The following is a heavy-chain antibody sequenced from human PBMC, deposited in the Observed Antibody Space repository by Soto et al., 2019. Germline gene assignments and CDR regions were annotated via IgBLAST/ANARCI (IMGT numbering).Heavy chain of an antibody. CDR3: ARAGGLGAGAADY. CDR2: IYHSGST. V-gene: IGHV4-30-2*01. J-gene: IGHJ4*02. CDR1: GGSISSGGYS. D-gene: IGHD6-19*01. Sequence: QLQLQESGSGLVKPSQTLSLTCAVSGGSISSGGYSWSWIRQPPGKGLEWIGYIYHSGSTYYNPSHKSRVTISVDRSKNQFSLKLSSVTAADTAVYYCARAGGLGAGAADYWGQGTLVTVSS.